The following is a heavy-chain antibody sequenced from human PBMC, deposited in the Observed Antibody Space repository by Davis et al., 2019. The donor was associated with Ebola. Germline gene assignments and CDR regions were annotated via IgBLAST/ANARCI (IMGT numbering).Heavy chain of an antibody. CDR2: IKQDGSEK. CDR3: AKRVVAATPRYYFDY. J-gene: IGHJ4*02. CDR1: GFTFSSYW. D-gene: IGHD2-15*01. V-gene: IGHV3-7*03. Sequence: PGGSLRLSCAASGFTFSSYWMSWVRQAPGKGLEWVANIKQDGSEKYYVDSVKGRFTISRDNSKNTLDLQMNSLRAEDTAVYYCAKRVVAATPRYYFDYWGQGTLVTVSS.